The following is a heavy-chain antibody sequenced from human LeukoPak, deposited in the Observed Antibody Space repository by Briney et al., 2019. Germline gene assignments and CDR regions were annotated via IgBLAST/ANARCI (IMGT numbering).Heavy chain of an antibody. Sequence: PGGSLRLSCEGSGFTFSSHAMIWVRQAPGKGLEWVSSISSSSSYIYYADSVKGRFTISRDNAKNSLYLQMNSLRAEDTAVYYCARTQSLYYYDSSAPTGPFDIWGQGTMVTVSS. J-gene: IGHJ3*02. CDR3: ARTQSLYYYDSSAPTGPFDI. V-gene: IGHV3-21*01. CDR1: GFTFSSHA. CDR2: ISSSSSYI. D-gene: IGHD3-22*01.